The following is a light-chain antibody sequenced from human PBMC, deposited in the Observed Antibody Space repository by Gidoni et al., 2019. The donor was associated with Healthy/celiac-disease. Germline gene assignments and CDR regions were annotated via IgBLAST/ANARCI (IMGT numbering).Light chain of an antibody. Sequence: DIQMTQPPSALSASVGYRVTITCQASQDISNYLNWYQQKPGKAPKLLIYDASNLATGVPSRFSGSGSGTDFTFTISRLQPEVIASYYCQQYDNLFTFGPGTKVDIK. CDR3: QQYDNLFT. CDR1: QDISNY. CDR2: DAS. V-gene: IGKV1-33*01. J-gene: IGKJ3*01.